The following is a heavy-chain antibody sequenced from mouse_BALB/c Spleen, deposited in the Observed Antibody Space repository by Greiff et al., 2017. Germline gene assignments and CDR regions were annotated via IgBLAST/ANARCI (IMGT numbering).Heavy chain of an antibody. J-gene: IGHJ2*01. Sequence: QVQLQQPGAELVKPGASVKLSCKASGYTFTSYWMHWVKQRPGQGLEWIGEINPSNGRTNYNEKFKSKATLTVDKSSSTAYMQLSSLTSEDSAVYYGERSWGTGGYFDYWGQGTTLTVSS. D-gene: IGHD3-3*01. CDR1: GYTFTSYW. CDR3: ERSWGTGGYFDY. CDR2: INPSNGRT. V-gene: IGHV1S81*02.